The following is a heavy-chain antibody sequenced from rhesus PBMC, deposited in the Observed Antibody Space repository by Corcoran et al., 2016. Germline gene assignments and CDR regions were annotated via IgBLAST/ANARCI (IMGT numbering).Heavy chain of an antibody. CDR1: GFRFSGLG. V-gene: IGHV3-115*02. CDR3: ARSWDY. CDR2: IGGDSSYT. Sequence: EVQLAASGGGLVQPGGSLRVSCAASGFRFSGLGTLWVRQATGEGLEAFSVIGGDSSYTQYADSWKGRFTVTRDNAKKSLSLQMSSLRAEDTAVYYCARSWDYWGQGVLVTVSS. J-gene: IGHJ4*01.